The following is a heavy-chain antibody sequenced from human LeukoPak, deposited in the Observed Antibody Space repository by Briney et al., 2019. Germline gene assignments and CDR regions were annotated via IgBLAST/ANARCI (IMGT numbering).Heavy chain of an antibody. D-gene: IGHD3-3*01. J-gene: IGHJ3*02. CDR3: AKEGSGHIQLRFLEFLDAFDI. CDR1: GFTFSSYG. Sequence: GGSLRLSCAASGFTFSSYGMHWVRQAPGKGLEWVAFIRYDGSNKYYADSVKGRFTISRDNSKNTLYLQMNSLRAEDTAVYYCAKEGSGHIQLRFLEFLDAFDIWGQGTMVTVSS. CDR2: IRYDGSNK. V-gene: IGHV3-30*02.